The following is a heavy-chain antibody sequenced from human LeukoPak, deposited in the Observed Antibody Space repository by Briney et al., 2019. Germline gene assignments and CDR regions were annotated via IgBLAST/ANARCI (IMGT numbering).Heavy chain of an antibody. J-gene: IGHJ4*02. CDR1: GGSISSYY. Sequence: SETLSLTCTVSGGSISSYYWSWIRQSPGKGLEWIGYVHHTGDSHYNPSLESRATLSIDTSKNQFSLRLKSVTAADTAVYYCAGYGSRSSYKAFDYWGQGTLVTVSS. D-gene: IGHD3-10*01. V-gene: IGHV4-59*01. CDR3: AGYGSRSSYKAFDY. CDR2: VHHTGDS.